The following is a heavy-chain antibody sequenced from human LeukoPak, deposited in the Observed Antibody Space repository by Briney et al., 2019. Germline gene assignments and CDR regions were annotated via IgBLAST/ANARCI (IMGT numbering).Heavy chain of an antibody. CDR2: IYTSGST. V-gene: IGHV4-61*02. Sequence: SETLSLTCTVSGGSISSGSCYWSWIRQPAGKGLEWIGRIYTSGSTNYNPSLKSRVTISVDTSKNQFSLKLSSVTAADTAVYYCAKGPRSDYGDYGVVYWGQGTLVTVSS. CDR1: GGSISSGSCY. CDR3: AKGPRSDYGDYGVVY. J-gene: IGHJ4*02. D-gene: IGHD4-17*01.